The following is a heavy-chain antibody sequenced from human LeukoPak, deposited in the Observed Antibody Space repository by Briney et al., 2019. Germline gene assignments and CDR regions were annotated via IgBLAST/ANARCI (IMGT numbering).Heavy chain of an antibody. Sequence: GASVKVSCKASGGTFSSYAISWVRQAPGQGLEWMGGIIPIFGTANYAQKFQGRVTITADESTSTAYMELSSLRAEDTAVYYCAREGFKWLGYCSGGSCHYFDYWGQGTLVTVSS. CDR3: AREGFKWLGYCSGGSCHYFDY. CDR2: IIPIFGTA. J-gene: IGHJ4*02. V-gene: IGHV1-69*13. D-gene: IGHD2-15*01. CDR1: GGTFSSYA.